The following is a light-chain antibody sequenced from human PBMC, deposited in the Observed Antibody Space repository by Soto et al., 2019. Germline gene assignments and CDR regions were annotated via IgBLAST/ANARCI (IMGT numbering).Light chain of an antibody. J-gene: IGKJ4*02. Sequence: DIQLTQSPSFLSASVGERVTITCRASQGISSYLAWYQQRPGKAPKLLMYGASTLQNGIPSRFSGSASGTTCTLTISNLQPEDFAVYYCHEANNYRLTFGGGTKVDI. CDR2: GAS. CDR1: QGISSY. CDR3: HEANNYRLT. V-gene: IGKV1-9*01.